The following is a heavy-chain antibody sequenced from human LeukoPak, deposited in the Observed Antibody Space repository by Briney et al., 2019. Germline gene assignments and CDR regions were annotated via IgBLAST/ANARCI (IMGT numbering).Heavy chain of an antibody. V-gene: IGHV1-2*02. Sequence: ASVKVSCKASVYTFTGYYMHWVRQAPGQGLEWMGWINPNSGGTNYAQRFQGRVTMTRDTSISTAYMELSRLRSDDTAVYYCARERLRFLEVPKWFDPWGQGTLVTVSS. CDR2: INPNSGGT. CDR1: VYTFTGYY. J-gene: IGHJ5*02. D-gene: IGHD3-3*01. CDR3: ARERLRFLEVPKWFDP.